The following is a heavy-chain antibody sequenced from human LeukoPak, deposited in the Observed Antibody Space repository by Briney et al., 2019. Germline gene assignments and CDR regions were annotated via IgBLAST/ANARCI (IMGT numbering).Heavy chain of an antibody. CDR2: ISSSSSYI. CDR3: AKDLYYYDSSGYFFHG. D-gene: IGHD3-22*01. V-gene: IGHV3-21*01. Sequence: GGSLRLSCAASGFTFSSYSMNWVRQAPGKGLEWVSSISSSSSYIYYADSVKGRFTISRDNAKNSLYLQMNSLRAEDTALYYCAKDLYYYDSSGYFFHGWGQGTLVIVSS. J-gene: IGHJ4*02. CDR1: GFTFSSYS.